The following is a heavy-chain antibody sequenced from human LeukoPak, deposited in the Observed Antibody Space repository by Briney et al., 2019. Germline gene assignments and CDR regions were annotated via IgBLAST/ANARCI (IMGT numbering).Heavy chain of an antibody. Sequence: GGSLRLSCAASGFAFCSSWMNWVRQAPGKGLEWGAKINPGGSEQDYVESVKGLFTIPRDNAKNSVSLVVDTVSAGDTAVYFCARGQRSDSGYSQFDSWGKGHLVTVSS. CDR2: INPGGSEQ. V-gene: IGHV3-7*04. D-gene: IGHD3-22*01. CDR1: GFAFCSSW. CDR3: ARGQRSDSGYSQFDS. J-gene: IGHJ4*02.